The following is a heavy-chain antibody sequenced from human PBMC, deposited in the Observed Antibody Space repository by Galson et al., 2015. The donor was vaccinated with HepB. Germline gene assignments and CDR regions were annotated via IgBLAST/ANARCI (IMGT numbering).Heavy chain of an antibody. D-gene: IGHD3-22*01. CDR3: ATKDSSDYYFDY. Sequence: SLRLSCAASGFTFSSYWMSWVRQAPGKGLEWVANIKQDGSEKYYVDSVKGRFTISRDNAKNSLYLQMNSLRAEDTAVYFCATKDSSDYYFDYWGQGTLVTVSS. CDR1: GFTFSSYW. CDR2: IKQDGSEK. J-gene: IGHJ4*02. V-gene: IGHV3-7*01.